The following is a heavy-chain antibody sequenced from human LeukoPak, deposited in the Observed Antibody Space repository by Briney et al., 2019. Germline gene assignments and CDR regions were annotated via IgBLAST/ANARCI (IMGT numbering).Heavy chain of an antibody. CDR3: ARRRVGATSGHDAFDI. D-gene: IGHD1-26*01. V-gene: IGHV3-7*01. Sequence: GGSLRLSCAASGFTFSSYWMSWVRQAPGKGLEWVANIKQDGSEKYYVDSVKGRFTISRDNAKNSLYLQMNSLRAEDTAVYYCARRRVGATSGHDAFDIWGQGTMVTVSS. CDR2: IKQDGSEK. CDR1: GFTFSSYW. J-gene: IGHJ3*02.